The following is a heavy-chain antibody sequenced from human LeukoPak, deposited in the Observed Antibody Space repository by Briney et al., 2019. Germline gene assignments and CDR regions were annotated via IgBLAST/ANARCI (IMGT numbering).Heavy chain of an antibody. V-gene: IGHV3-30*04. Sequence: HPGRSLRLSCAASGFTFSSYAMHWVRQAPGKGLEWVAVISYDGSNKYYADSVKGRFTISRDNSKNTLYLQMNSLRAEDTAVYYCARDSPTRYLDYWGQGTLVTVSS. CDR3: ARDSPTRYLDY. J-gene: IGHJ4*02. CDR1: GFTFSSYA. CDR2: ISYDGSNK.